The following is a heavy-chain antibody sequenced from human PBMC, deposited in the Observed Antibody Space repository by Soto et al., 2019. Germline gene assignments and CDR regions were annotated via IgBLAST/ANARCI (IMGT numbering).Heavy chain of an antibody. Sequence: QVQLVQSGAEVKKPGASVKVTCKASGYTFTSYGISWVRQAPGQGLEWMGWVNAHNGNTNYGQKLQGRVTMTTDTFTSTVYMELRSLRSDDTAMYYCARRSYGYSYDYWGQGTLVTVSS. CDR1: GYTFTSYG. CDR2: VNAHNGNT. D-gene: IGHD3-16*01. CDR3: ARRSYGYSYDY. V-gene: IGHV1-18*01. J-gene: IGHJ4*02.